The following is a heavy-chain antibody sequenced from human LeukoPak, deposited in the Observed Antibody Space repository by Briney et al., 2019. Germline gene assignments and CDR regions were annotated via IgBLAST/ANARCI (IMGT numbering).Heavy chain of an antibody. D-gene: IGHD5-24*01. Sequence: GGSLRLSCAASGFSFTSYWMHWVRQVPGKGLMWVARINSAGNSASYGGSVQGRFTISRDNAKNTLSLRMSSLRVEDTGIYYCARDVWGDRDGFFDNWGQGTLVTVAS. CDR2: INSAGNSA. J-gene: IGHJ4*02. CDR1: GFSFTSYW. V-gene: IGHV3-74*01. CDR3: ARDVWGDRDGFFDN.